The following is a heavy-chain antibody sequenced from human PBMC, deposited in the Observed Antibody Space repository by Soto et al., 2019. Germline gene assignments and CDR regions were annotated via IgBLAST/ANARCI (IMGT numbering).Heavy chain of an antibody. D-gene: IGHD6-19*01. J-gene: IGHJ4*02. CDR2: ISWDGGST. CDR3: AKGGIAVAAPSDY. V-gene: IGHV3-43*01. CDR1: GLPFDDNT. Sequence: DVQLVESGGVVVQPGGSLRLSFAASGLPFDDNTMPWVRQAPGKGLEWVSLISWDGGSTYYADSVKGRFTISRDNSKNSLYLQMNSLRTEDTALYYCAKGGIAVAAPSDYWGQGTLVTVSS.